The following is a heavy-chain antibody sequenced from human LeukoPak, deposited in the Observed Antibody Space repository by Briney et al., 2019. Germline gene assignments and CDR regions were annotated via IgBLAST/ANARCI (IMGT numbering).Heavy chain of an antibody. CDR2: IYYSGTT. CDR1: GGSISSYY. Sequence: SETLSLTCTVSGGSISSYYWNWIRQPPGKGLEWIGYIYYSGTTNYNPSLKGRVSISVDTSKNQFSLKLSSVTAADTAVYYCARRITIFAAGYYYYYMDVWGKGTTVTVSS. D-gene: IGHD3-3*01. J-gene: IGHJ6*03. CDR3: ARRITIFAAGYYYYYMDV. V-gene: IGHV4-59*01.